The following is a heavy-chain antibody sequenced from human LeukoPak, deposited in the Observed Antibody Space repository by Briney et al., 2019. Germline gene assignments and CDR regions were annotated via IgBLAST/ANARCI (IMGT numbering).Heavy chain of an antibody. CDR3: ARNGAVAGTAYYYYGMDV. CDR2: ISYDGSNK. J-gene: IGHJ6*02. CDR1: GFTFSSYA. Sequence: PGGSLRLSCAASGFTFSSYAMHWVRQAPGKGLEWVAVISYDGSNKYYADSVKGRFTIPRDNSKNTLYLQMNSLRAEDTAVYYCARNGAVAGTAYYYYGMDVWGQGTTVTVSS. D-gene: IGHD6-19*01. V-gene: IGHV3-30*04.